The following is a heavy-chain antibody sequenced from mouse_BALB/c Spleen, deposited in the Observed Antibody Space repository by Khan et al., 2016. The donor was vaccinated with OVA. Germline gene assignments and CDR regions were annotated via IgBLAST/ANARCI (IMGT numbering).Heavy chain of an antibody. CDR1: GYTFTSYW. J-gene: IGHJ3*01. V-gene: IGHV1-61*01. Sequence: QVQLQQPGAELVRPGASVKLSCKASGYTFTSYWMNWVKQRPGQGLEWIGMIDPSDSETHYNQIFKDKATLTVDKSSSTAYMQLSSLPSEDSAVYYCARREKYGYDPSWFAYWGQGTLVTVSA. D-gene: IGHD2-2*01. CDR2: IDPSDSET. CDR3: ARREKYGYDPSWFAY.